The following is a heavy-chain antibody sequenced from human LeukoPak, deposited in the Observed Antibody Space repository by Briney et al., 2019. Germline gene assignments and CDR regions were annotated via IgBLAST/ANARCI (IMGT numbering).Heavy chain of an antibody. CDR3: ARASPYYYDSSGLCH. V-gene: IGHV4-38-2*02. CDR2: IYHSGST. CDR1: GYSISSGYY. Sequence: SETLSLTCTVSGYSISSGYYWGWIRQPPGKGLEWIGSIYHSGSTYYNPSLKSRVTISVDTSKNQFSLKLSSVTAADTAVYYCARASPYYYDSSGLCHWGQGTLVTVSS. J-gene: IGHJ4*02. D-gene: IGHD3-22*01.